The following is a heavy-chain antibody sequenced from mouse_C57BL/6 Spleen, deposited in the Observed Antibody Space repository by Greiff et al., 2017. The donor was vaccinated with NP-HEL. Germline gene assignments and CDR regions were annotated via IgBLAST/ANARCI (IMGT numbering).Heavy chain of an antibody. CDR3: TTGPLMDY. CDR1: GFNIKDDY. V-gene: IGHV14-4*01. Sequence: EVQLQQSGAELVRPGASVKLSCTASGFNIKDDYMHWVKQRPEQGLEWIGWIDPENGDTEYASKFQGKATITADTSSNTAYLQLSSLTSEDTAVYYCTTGPLMDYWGQGTSVTVSS. J-gene: IGHJ4*01. CDR2: IDPENGDT.